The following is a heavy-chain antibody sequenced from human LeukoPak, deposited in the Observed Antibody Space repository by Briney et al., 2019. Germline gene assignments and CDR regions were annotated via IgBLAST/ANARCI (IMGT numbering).Heavy chain of an antibody. CDR1: GGSISSYY. D-gene: IGHD3-22*01. CDR2: IYTSGST. V-gene: IGHV4-4*07. J-gene: IGHJ4*02. Sequence: SETLSLTCTVSGGSISSYYWSWIQQPAGKGLEWIGRIYTSGSTNYNPSLKSRVTMSVDTSKNQFSLKLSSVTAADTAVYYCARDHYYGSSGYWLYYFDYWGQGTLVTVSS. CDR3: ARDHYYGSSGYWLYYFDY.